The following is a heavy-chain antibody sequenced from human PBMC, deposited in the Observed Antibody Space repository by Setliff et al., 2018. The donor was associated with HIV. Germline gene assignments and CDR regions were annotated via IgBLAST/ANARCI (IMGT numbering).Heavy chain of an antibody. Sequence: GGSLRLSCAASGFTFSSYGMNWVRQAPGKGLEWVAFIRYDGSQKYYVDSGKGRFTISRDNSKNTLYLQMNSLRVEDTAVYYCAKDVCSGAYCYAYYYYGMDVWGQGTMVTVSS. CDR1: GFTFSSYG. CDR3: AKDVCSGAYCYAYYYYGMDV. D-gene: IGHD2-15*01. CDR2: IRYDGSQK. V-gene: IGHV3-30*02. J-gene: IGHJ6*02.